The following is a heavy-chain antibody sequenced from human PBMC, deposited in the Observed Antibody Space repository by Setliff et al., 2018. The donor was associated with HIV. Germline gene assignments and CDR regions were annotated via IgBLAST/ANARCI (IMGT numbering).Heavy chain of an antibody. J-gene: IGHJ3*02. CDR3: GRVDGSFYTFDI. Sequence: PSETLSLTCAVYGGSFSDYYWSWIRQPPGKGLDWIAEINHSGSTYYQPSLESRLTISIDTSKNQFSLKLSSVTAADTAVYYCGRVDGSFYTFDIWGQGTMVTVSS. CDR2: INHSGST. V-gene: IGHV4-34*01. CDR1: GGSFSDYY. D-gene: IGHD3-3*02.